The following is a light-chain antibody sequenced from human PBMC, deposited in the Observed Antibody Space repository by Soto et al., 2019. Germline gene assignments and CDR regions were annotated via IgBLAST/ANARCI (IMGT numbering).Light chain of an antibody. CDR1: QSVSSN. Sequence: ELVMTQSPATLSVSPGERATLSCRASQSVSSNLAWYQQKPGQAPRLLIYGASTRATGIPARFSGSGSGTDFTITISSLEPEDIEVYDCQQRSNWRVTFGGGTKVDIK. V-gene: IGKV3-15*01. CDR3: QQRSNWRVT. J-gene: IGKJ4*01. CDR2: GAS.